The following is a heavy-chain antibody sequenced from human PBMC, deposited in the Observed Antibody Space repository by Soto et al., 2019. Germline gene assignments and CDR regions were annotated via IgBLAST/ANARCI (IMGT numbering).Heavy chain of an antibody. J-gene: IGHJ6*02. CDR1: GGSISSDGNY. CDR3: ARARMVRGIIYYYGMDV. Sequence: PSETLSLTCTVSGGSISSDGNYWSWIRQHPGKGLEWIGYIYYSGSTNYNLSLKSRVTISVDTSKNQFSLKLNSVTAADTAVYYCARARMVRGIIYYYGMDVWGQGTTVTVSS. D-gene: IGHD3-10*01. V-gene: IGHV4-31*03. CDR2: IYYSGST.